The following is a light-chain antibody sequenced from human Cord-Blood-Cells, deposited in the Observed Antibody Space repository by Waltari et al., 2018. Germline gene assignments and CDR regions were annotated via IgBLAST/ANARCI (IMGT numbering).Light chain of an antibody. V-gene: IGLV2-23*01. J-gene: IGLJ2*01. CDR3: CSYAGSSTLV. CDR1: SSDVGSYNH. CDR2: EGS. Sequence: QSALTQPASVSGSPGQSITISCTGTSSDVGSYNHVCWYQQHPGKAPKLMIYEGSKRPSGVSNRFSGSKSGNTASLIISGLQAEDEADYYCCSYAGSSTLVFGGGTKLTVL.